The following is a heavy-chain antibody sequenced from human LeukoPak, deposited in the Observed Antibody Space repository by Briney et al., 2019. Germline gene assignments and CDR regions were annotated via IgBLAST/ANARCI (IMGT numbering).Heavy chain of an antibody. V-gene: IGHV3-48*01. CDR3: ARVYSSSSGKNAFDV. CDR1: RFTFSTYG. CDR2: ISGSSSLI. D-gene: IGHD6-6*01. J-gene: IGHJ3*01. Sequence: GGSLRLSCAVSRFTFSTYGMNWVRQTPGKGLEWISYISGSSSLIHYADSVKGRFTISRDNAKNSLYLQMNNLRAEDTAVYYCARVYSSSSGKNAFDVWGQGTLVTVSS.